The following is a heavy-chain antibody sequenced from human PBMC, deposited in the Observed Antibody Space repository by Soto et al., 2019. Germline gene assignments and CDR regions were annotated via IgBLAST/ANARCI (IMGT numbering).Heavy chain of an antibody. J-gene: IGHJ6*02. CDR3: ARDSLIFGVIINSYSAMDV. D-gene: IGHD3-3*01. Sequence: QVQLVQSGAEVKKPGASVKVSCKTSGYTFTGYYMHWVRQAPGQGLEWMGWINPNSGGTNYAQKFQGRVTMTRDTSIRTAYMELTGLISDDTAVYYCARDSLIFGVIINSYSAMDVWGQGTTVSVSS. V-gene: IGHV1-2*02. CDR2: INPNSGGT. CDR1: GYTFTGYY.